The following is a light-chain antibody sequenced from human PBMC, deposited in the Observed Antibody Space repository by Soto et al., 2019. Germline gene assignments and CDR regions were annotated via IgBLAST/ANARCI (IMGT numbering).Light chain of an antibody. V-gene: IGKV3-11*01. CDR3: HQRTNWPLT. CDR2: DAS. CDR1: QSISNS. Sequence: EIVLTQSPVILSLSPGEGATLSCRASQSISNSLAWYQQKPGQAPRLLVYDASTRATGIPARFSGSGSGTDFTLTIRSLEPEDFAIYFCHQRTNWPLTFGGGTKVEIK. J-gene: IGKJ4*01.